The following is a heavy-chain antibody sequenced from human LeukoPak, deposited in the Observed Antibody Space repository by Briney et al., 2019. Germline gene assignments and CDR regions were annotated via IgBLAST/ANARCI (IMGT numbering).Heavy chain of an antibody. V-gene: IGHV1-46*01. J-gene: IGHJ4*02. CDR2: INPSGGSP. Sequence: ASVKVSCKASGYTFTSYYMHWVRQAPGQGLEWMGIINPSGGSPTYAQKFQGRVTMTRDTSTSTVYMQLSSLRSEDTAVYYCASVGLSSSFDYWGQGTLVTVSS. D-gene: IGHD6-13*01. CDR1: GYTFTSYY. CDR3: ASVGLSSSFDY.